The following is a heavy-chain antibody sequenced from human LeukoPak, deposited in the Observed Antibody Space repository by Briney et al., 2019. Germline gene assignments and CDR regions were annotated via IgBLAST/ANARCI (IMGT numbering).Heavy chain of an antibody. V-gene: IGHV1-8*03. Sequence: ASVKVSCKASGYTFTSYDINWVRQATGQGLEWMGWMNPNSGNTGYAQKFQGRVTITRNTSISTAYMELSSLRSEDTAVYYCARAHGIVGATRAPFDYWGQGTLVTVSS. J-gene: IGHJ4*02. CDR3: ARAHGIVGATRAPFDY. D-gene: IGHD1-26*01. CDR2: MNPNSGNT. CDR1: GYTFTSYD.